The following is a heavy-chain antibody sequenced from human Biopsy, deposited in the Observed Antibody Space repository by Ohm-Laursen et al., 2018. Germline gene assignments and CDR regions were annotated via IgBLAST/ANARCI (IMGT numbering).Heavy chain of an antibody. Sequence: SETLSLTCTVSGDSISTSTPYYWAWLRQPPGKGLEWIGSIYNSETTFYNPSHKSRVAISVDTSTNQFSLKVSFVTAADTALYYCARHPTGFWFDPWGHGTLVTVSS. V-gene: IGHV4-39*01. CDR3: ARHPTGFWFDP. CDR2: IYNSETT. CDR1: GDSISTSTPYY. J-gene: IGHJ5*02.